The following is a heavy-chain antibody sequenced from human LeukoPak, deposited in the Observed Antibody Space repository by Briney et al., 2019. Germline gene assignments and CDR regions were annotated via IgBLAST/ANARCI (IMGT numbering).Heavy chain of an antibody. CDR1: RFTVSSNY. CDR3: ARELGSSGWSKSDAFDI. D-gene: IGHD6-19*01. V-gene: IGHV3-21*01. J-gene: IGHJ3*02. CDR2: ISSSSSYI. Sequence: GGSLRLSCAASRFTVSSNYMSWVRQAPGKGLEWVSSISSSSSYIYYADSVKGRFTISRDNAKNSLYLQMNSLRAEDTAVYYCARELGSSGWSKSDAFDIWGQGTMVTVSS.